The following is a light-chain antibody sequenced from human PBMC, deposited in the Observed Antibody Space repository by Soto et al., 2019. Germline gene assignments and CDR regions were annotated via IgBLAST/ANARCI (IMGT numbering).Light chain of an antibody. J-gene: IGKJ4*01. V-gene: IGKV3-20*01. CDR3: QQLGT. Sequence: EIVLTQSPGTLSLSPGERATLSCRASQSVSSSYLAWYQQKPGQAPRLLIYGASSRATGIPDRVSGSGSGTDFTVTNSRLEPEDVSVYYCQQLGTFGGGTKVEIK. CDR1: QSVSSSY. CDR2: GAS.